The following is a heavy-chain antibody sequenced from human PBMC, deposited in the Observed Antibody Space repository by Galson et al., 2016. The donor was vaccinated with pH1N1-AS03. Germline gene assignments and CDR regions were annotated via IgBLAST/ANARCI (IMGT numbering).Heavy chain of an antibody. V-gene: IGHV3-23*01. J-gene: IGHJ4*02. CDR3: AKVSWGGNSMG. CDR1: GVIFSSAD. Sequence: SLRLSCAASGVIFSSADMSWVRQAPGKGFQWVSGINGGNGETYYADSVKGRFTISKDKSRNTLILQMNSLTAEDTAVYYCAKVSWGGNSMGWVPGTLVTVSS. D-gene: IGHD4-23*01. CDR2: INGGNGET.